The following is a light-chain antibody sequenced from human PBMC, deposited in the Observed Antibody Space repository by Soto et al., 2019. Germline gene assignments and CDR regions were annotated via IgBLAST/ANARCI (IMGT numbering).Light chain of an antibody. V-gene: IGLV1-40*01. CDR2: GNN. Sequence: QSVLTQPPSVSGAPGQRVTISCTGTGSNIGAGFEVFWYQQFPGTAPRLILSGNNIRPSGVPDRFSGSRSGASASLDITGLQAQDEADYFCQAYDNILTGWRVFGGGTKLTVL. CDR3: QAYDNILTGWRV. CDR1: GSNIGAGFE. J-gene: IGLJ2*01.